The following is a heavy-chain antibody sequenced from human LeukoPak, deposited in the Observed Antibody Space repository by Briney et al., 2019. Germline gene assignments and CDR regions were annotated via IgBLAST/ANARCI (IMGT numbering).Heavy chain of an antibody. CDR2: INWNGGST. J-gene: IGHJ4*02. CDR3: ARSYPNYYDSSGYLYYFDY. CDR1: GGSISSSYW. Sequence: GTLSLTCAVSGGSISSSYWWTWVRQPPGKGLDWVSGINWNGGSTGYADSVKGRFTISRDNAKNSLYLQMNSLRAEDTALYYCARSYPNYYDSSGYLYYFDYWGQGTLVTVSS. D-gene: IGHD3-22*01. V-gene: IGHV3-20*04.